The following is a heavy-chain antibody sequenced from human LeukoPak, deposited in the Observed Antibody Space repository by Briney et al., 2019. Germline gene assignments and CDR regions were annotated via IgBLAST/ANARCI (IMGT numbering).Heavy chain of an antibody. CDR3: ARLPTQSGLWFGESLKSHYYYYGMDV. V-gene: IGHV3-21*01. D-gene: IGHD3-10*01. J-gene: IGHJ6*02. CDR2: ISSSSSYI. CDR1: GFTFSSYS. Sequence: GRSLRLSCAASGFTFSSYSMNWVRQAPGKGLEWVSSISSSSSYIYYADSVKGRFTISRDNAKNSLYLQMNSLRAEDTAVYYCARLPTQSGLWFGESLKSHYYYYGMDVWGQGTTVTVSS.